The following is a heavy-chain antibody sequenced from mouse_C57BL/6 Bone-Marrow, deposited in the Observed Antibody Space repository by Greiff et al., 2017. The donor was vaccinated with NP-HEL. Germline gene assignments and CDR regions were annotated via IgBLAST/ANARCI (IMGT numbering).Heavy chain of an antibody. CDR3: ARNPYYYGSSSGCAY. Sequence: EVQLQQSGPELVKPGDSVKISCKASGYSFTGYFMNWVMQSHGKSLEWIGRINPYNGDTFYNQKFKGKATLTVDKSSSTAHMELRSLTSEDSAVYDCARNPYYYGSSSGCAYWGKGTLVTVAA. J-gene: IGHJ3*01. CDR2: INPYNGDT. D-gene: IGHD1-1*01. V-gene: IGHV1-20*01. CDR1: GYSFTGYF.